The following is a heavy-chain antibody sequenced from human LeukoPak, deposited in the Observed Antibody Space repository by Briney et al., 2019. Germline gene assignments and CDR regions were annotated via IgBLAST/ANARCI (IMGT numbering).Heavy chain of an antibody. D-gene: IGHD3-22*01. CDR3: ARDYPSGDDSSDGFDP. Sequence: ASVKVSCKASGYTFTSYYMHWVRQAPGQGLEWMGIINPSGGSTSYAQKFQGRVTMTRDTSTSTVYMELSSLRSEDTAVYYCARDYPSGDDSSDGFDPWGQGTLVTVSS. V-gene: IGHV1-46*01. CDR1: GYTFTSYY. CDR2: INPSGGST. J-gene: IGHJ5*02.